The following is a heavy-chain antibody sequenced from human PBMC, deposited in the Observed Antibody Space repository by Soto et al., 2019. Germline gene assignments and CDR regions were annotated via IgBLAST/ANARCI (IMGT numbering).Heavy chain of an antibody. V-gene: IGHV3-23*01. Sequence: PGGSLRLSCAASGFTFSSYAMSWVRQAPGKGLEWVSAISGSGGSTYYADSVKGRFTISRDNSKNTLYLQMNSLRAEDTAVYYCAKDCSGGSCYYGMDVWGQGTTVTVSS. J-gene: IGHJ6*02. CDR1: GFTFSSYA. D-gene: IGHD2-15*01. CDR2: ISGSGGST. CDR3: AKDCSGGSCYYGMDV.